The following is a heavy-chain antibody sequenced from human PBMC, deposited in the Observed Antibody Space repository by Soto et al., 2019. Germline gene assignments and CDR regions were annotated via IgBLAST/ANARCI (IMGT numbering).Heavy chain of an antibody. CDR1: QFIFSTYS. J-gene: IGHJ4*02. D-gene: IGHD3-10*01. CDR2: ISSSSSTI. CDR3: ARGRYGSGLDY. V-gene: IGHV3-48*01. Sequence: EVQLVESGGGLVQPGGSLRLSCAASQFIFSTYSMNWVRQAPGKGLEWVSYISSSSSTIYYADSLKGRFTISRDNAKNSMYLQMIGLRAEDTAVYYCARGRYGSGLDYWGPGTLVTV.